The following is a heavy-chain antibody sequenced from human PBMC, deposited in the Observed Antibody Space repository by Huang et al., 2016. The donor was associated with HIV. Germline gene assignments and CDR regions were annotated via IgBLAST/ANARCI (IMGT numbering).Heavy chain of an antibody. CDR1: GYIFTSYA. Sequence: QGQLVQSGAEMKKPGASVKLSCKASGYIFTSYAIHWLRRAPGQSRQWLGWINPDNTQIPFSQHFQGRVTISRDTSTNTVSLELSNFSPRDTAVYYCARAARGDGYQGAFDVWGQGTAVTVSS. CDR2: INPDNTQI. CDR3: ARAARGDGYQGAFDV. D-gene: IGHD2-2*01. J-gene: IGHJ3*01. V-gene: IGHV1-3*01.